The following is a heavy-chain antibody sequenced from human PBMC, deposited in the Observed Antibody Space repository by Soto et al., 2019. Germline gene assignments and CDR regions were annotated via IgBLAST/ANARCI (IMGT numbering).Heavy chain of an antibody. CDR2: INYSGGT. Sequence: SETLSLTCTVSGGSISGYYWSWIRQPPGKGLEWIGYINYSGGTNYNPSLKSRVTISVDTSKNQFSLKLSSVTAADTAVYFCARVYSSSWHTDYWGQGTLVTVSS. CDR1: GGSISGYY. D-gene: IGHD6-13*01. V-gene: IGHV4-59*01. J-gene: IGHJ4*02. CDR3: ARVYSSSWHTDY.